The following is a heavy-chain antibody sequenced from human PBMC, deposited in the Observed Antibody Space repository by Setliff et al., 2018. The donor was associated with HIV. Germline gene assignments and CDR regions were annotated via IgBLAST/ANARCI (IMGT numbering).Heavy chain of an antibody. CDR1: GGSISSSSYY. CDR2: IYYSGST. CDR3: ARDGPHCITSSCPGAWFDP. Sequence: SETLSLTCTVSGGSISSSSYYWGWIRQPPGKGLEWIGSIYYSGSTYYNPSLKSRVTISVDTSKNQFSLKLSSVTAADTAVYYCARDGPHCITSSCPGAWFDPWGQGTLVTAPQ. J-gene: IGHJ5*02. D-gene: IGHD2-2*01. V-gene: IGHV4-39*07.